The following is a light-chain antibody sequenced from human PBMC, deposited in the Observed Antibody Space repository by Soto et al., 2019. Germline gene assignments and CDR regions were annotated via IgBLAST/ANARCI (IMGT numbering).Light chain of an antibody. CDR2: RNN. Sequence: QSVLTQPPSASGTPGQRVTISCSGSSSNIGSNYVYWYHQLPGTAPKLVIYRNNQRPSGVPDRFSGSKSGTSASLAISGLQSDDEADYYCATWDDSLNGVVFGGGTKVTVL. CDR1: SSNIGSNY. V-gene: IGLV1-47*01. CDR3: ATWDDSLNGVV. J-gene: IGLJ2*01.